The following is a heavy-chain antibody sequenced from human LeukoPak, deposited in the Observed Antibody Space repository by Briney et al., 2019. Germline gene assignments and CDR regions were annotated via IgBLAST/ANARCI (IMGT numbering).Heavy chain of an antibody. V-gene: IGHV4-30-4*01. CDR3: ARGSFVAAAGSRFDY. CDR2: IYYSGST. J-gene: IGHJ4*02. D-gene: IGHD6-13*01. CDR1: GGSISSGDYY. Sequence: SQTLSLTCTVSGGSISSGDYYWSWIRQPPGRDLEWIGYIYYSGSTYYNPSLKSRVTISVDTSKNQFSLKLSSVTAADTAVYYCARGSFVAAAGSRFDYWGQGTLVTVSS.